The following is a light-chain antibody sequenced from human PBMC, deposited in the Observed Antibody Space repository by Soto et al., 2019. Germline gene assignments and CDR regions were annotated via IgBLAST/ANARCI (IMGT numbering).Light chain of an antibody. V-gene: IGKV1-9*01. CDR3: QQLNSYPPT. CDR1: QGISSY. CDR2: AAS. Sequence: IQLTQSPSSLSASVGDRVTVTCRASQGISSYLAWYQQQPGKAPKLLIYAASTLQRGVSSRFSGSGSGTDFTPPTSSRRPEDFATYYCQQLNSYPPTFGQGTKLEIK. J-gene: IGKJ2*01.